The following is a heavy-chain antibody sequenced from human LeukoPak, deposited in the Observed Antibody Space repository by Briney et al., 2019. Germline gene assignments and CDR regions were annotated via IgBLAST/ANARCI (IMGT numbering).Heavy chain of an antibody. CDR1: GGTFSSYA. D-gene: IGHD3-3*01. V-gene: IGHV1-69*01. Sequence: SVKVSCKASGGTFSSYAISWVRQAPGQGLEWMGGIIPIFGTANYAQKFQGRVTITADESTSTAYMELSSLRSEDTAVYYCARVRYDFWSGYYGWFDHWGQGTQGTVSS. CDR3: ARVRYDFWSGYYGWFDH. CDR2: IIPIFGTA. J-gene: IGHJ5*02.